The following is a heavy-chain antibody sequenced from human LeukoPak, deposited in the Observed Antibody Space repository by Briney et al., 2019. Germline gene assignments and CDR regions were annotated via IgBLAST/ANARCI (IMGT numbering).Heavy chain of an antibody. D-gene: IGHD6-19*01. CDR2: IYDTGSTNYNPSL. CDR3: ARWRSSGWGFDY. V-gene: IGHV4-59*12. CDR1: GGSISSFY. Sequence: PSETLSLTCTVSGGSISSFYWSWIRQPPGKGPDWVGYIYDTGSTNYNPSLNYNPSLKSRVTISIDTSKNQFSVKLTSVTAADTAIYYCARWRSSGWGFDYWGQGTLVTVSS. J-gene: IGHJ4*02.